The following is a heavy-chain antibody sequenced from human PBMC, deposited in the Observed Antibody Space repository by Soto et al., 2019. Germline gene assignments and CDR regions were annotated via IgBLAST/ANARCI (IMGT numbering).Heavy chain of an antibody. J-gene: IGHJ6*03. CDR2: INHSGST. CDR3: ARGRGVPAAIYYYYYYMDV. Sequence: SETLSLTCAVYGGSFSGYYWSWIRQPPGKGLEWIGEINHSGSTNYNPSLKSRVTISVDTSKNQFSLKLSSVTAADTAVYYCARGRGVPAAIYYYYYYMDVWGKGTTVTVSS. D-gene: IGHD2-2*01. V-gene: IGHV4-34*01. CDR1: GGSFSGYY.